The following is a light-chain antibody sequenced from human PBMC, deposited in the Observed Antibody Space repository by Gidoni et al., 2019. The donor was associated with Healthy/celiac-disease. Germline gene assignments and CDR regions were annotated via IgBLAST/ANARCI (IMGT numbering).Light chain of an antibody. V-gene: IGKV1-39*01. CDR1: QSISSY. Sequence: DIQLTQSPSSLSASVGDRVTITCPASQSISSYLNWYQQKPGKAPQLLIYAAASLQSRVPSRFSGSGSGTDVTIIISSMQQEDFATYYCQQSYSNFWTFGQGTKVEIK. J-gene: IGKJ1*01. CDR2: AAA. CDR3: QQSYSNFWT.